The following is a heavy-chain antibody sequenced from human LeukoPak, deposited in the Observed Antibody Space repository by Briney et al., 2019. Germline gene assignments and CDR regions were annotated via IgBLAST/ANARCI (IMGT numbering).Heavy chain of an antibody. J-gene: IGHJ4*02. D-gene: IGHD6-19*01. CDR2: ISDSGGNT. CDR1: GFTFSSYA. CDR3: AKALGTGWYMRGFDH. Sequence: GSLILHCAASGFTFSSYAMSWVRQAPGKGLEWVSGISDSGGNTYYADSVKGRFTISRDNSKNTLYLQMNSLRAEDTAIYYCAKALGTGWYMRGFDHWGQRTVDTVSS. V-gene: IGHV3-23*01.